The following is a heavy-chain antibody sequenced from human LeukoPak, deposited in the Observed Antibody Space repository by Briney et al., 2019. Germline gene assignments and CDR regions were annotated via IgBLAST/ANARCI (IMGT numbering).Heavy chain of an antibody. CDR2: IRQDGNEQ. J-gene: IGHJ4*02. CDR3: ARAPYSGGWYLMY. D-gene: IGHD6-19*01. V-gene: IGHV3-7*01. Sequence: PGGSLRLSCAASGFTFSSYWMTWVRQAPGKGLEWVANIRQDGNEQYYMDSVKGRFTISRDNVKNSLFLQMNSLRAEDTAVYYCARAPYSGGWYLMYWGQGTLVTVSS. CDR1: GFTFSSYW.